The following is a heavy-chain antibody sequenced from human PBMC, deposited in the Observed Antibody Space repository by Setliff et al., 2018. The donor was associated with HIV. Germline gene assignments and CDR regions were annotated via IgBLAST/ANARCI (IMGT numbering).Heavy chain of an antibody. Sequence: NPSDTLSLTCTVSGDSISSYSWSWIRQPPGKGLEWIGHIYYSGRTNYNPSLKRRVTISVHTSKNQFSLKLSSVTAADTAVYYCARDVGSHYDSREYYFDYWGQGTLVTVSS. V-gene: IGHV4-59*01. J-gene: IGHJ4*02. CDR3: ARDVGSHYDSREYYFDY. D-gene: IGHD3-22*01. CDR2: IYYSGRT. CDR1: GDSISSYS.